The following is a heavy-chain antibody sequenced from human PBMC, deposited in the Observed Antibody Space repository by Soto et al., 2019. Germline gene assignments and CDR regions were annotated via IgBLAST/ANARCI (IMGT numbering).Heavy chain of an antibody. CDR1: GGSFSGYI. CDR2: INHSGSA. V-gene: IGHV4-34*01. J-gene: IGHJ4*02. D-gene: IGHD1-26*01. CDR3: ARGLITGSQYAGGRYYFDS. Sequence: SEALSLTCDVSGGSFSGYIWTWIRQTPVKGLQWIGQINHSGSANYNPSLKSRVTISVHTSNSQFSLELSSVTAADTAVYYCARGLITGSQYAGGRYYFDSWGQGTQVTVSS.